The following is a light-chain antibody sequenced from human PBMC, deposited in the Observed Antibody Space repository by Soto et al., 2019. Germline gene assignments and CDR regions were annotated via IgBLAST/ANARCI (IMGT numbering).Light chain of an antibody. V-gene: IGLV2-14*01. CDR2: EVS. J-gene: IGLJ3*02. Sequence: QSVLTQPASVSGSPGQSITISCTGTSSDVGGYNYVSWYQQHPGKAPKLMIYEVSNRPSGVSNRFSGSKSGNTASLTISGPQAEDEADYYCSSYTSGTTRVFGGGTKLTVL. CDR3: SSYTSGTTRV. CDR1: SSDVGGYNY.